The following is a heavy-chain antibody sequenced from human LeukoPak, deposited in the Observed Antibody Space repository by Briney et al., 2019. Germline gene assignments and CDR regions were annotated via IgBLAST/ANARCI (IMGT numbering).Heavy chain of an antibody. CDR3: ARQDGSGIFYFDY. D-gene: IGHD3-10*01. CDR2: IYYSGST. Sequence: SETLSLTCTVSGGSISSGGYYWSRIRQHPGKGLEWIGYIYYSGSTYYNPSLKSRVTISVDTSKNQFSLKLSSVTAADTAVYYCARQDGSGIFYFDYWGQGTLVTVSS. J-gene: IGHJ4*02. CDR1: GGSISSGGYY. V-gene: IGHV4-31*03.